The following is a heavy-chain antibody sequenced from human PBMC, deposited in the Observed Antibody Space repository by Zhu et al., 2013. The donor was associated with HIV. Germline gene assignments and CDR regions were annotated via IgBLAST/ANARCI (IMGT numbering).Heavy chain of an antibody. CDR2: INHSGST. D-gene: IGHD6-19*01. J-gene: IGHJ4*02. V-gene: IGHV4-34*01. CDR1: GGSFSGYY. CDR3: ARGYGGSGWYYY. Sequence: QVQLQQWGAGLLKPSETLSLTCAVYGGSFSGYYWSWIRQPPGKGLEWIGEINHSGSTNYNPSLKSRVTISVDTSKNQFSLKLSSVTAADTAVYYCARGYGGSGWYYYWGQGTLVTASS.